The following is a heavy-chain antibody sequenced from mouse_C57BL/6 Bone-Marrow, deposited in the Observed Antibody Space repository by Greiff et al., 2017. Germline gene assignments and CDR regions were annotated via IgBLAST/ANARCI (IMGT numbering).Heavy chain of an antibody. V-gene: IGHV2-2*01. CDR3: ARNGGLRAWFAY. Sequence: VKLVESGPGLVQPSQSLSITCTVSVFSLTSYGVHWVRQSPGKGLEWLGVIWSGGSTDYNAAFISRLCISKDNSKSQVFFKMNSLQADDTAIYYCARNGGLRAWFAYWGQGTLVTVSA. D-gene: IGHD2-4*01. CDR2: IWSGGST. CDR1: VFSLTSYG. J-gene: IGHJ3*01.